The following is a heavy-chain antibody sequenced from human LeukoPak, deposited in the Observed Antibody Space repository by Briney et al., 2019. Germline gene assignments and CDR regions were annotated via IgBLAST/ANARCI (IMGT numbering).Heavy chain of an antibody. CDR2: IIPIFGTA. V-gene: IGHV1-69*06. CDR1: GGTFSSYA. D-gene: IGHD2-2*01. Sequence: SVKVSCKASGGTFSSYAISWVRQAPGQGLEWMGGIIPIFGTANYAQKFQGRVTITADKSTSTAYMELSSLRSEDTAVYYCARDYCSSTSCYWFDPWGQGTLVTVSS. CDR3: ARDYCSSTSCYWFDP. J-gene: IGHJ5*02.